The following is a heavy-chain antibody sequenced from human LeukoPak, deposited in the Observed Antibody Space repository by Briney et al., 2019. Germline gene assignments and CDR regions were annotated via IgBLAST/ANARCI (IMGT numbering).Heavy chain of an antibody. J-gene: IGHJ4*02. CDR3: ARRAGAYSHPYYY. CDR1: GFTFSSYG. V-gene: IGHV3-30*02. Sequence: PGGSLRLSCAVSGFTFSSYGMHWVRQAPGKGLEWVTFIRYDGSNKYYADSVKGRFAISRDNSKNTLYLQMNSLRAEDTAVYYCARRAGAYSHPYYYWGQGTLVTVSS. D-gene: IGHD2-15*01. CDR2: IRYDGSNK.